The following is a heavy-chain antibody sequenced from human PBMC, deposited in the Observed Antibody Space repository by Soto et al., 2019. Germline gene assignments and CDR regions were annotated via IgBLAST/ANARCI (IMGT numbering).Heavy chain of an antibody. V-gene: IGHV4-59*01. CDR3: ASMIGDPVLSFDS. CDR1: GGSISSYY. Sequence: QVQLQESGPGLVKPSETLSLTCTVSGGSISSYYWSWIRQPPGKGLEWIGFIFYSGSTSYNPSLKSRVTISIATSEYQFSLKLNSVTAADTAVYYCASMIGDPVLSFDSWGQGTLGAVSS. D-gene: IGHD3-10*02. CDR2: IFYSGST. J-gene: IGHJ5*01.